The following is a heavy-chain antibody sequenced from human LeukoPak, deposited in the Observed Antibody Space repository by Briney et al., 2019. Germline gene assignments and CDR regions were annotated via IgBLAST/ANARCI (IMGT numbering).Heavy chain of an antibody. Sequence: PSETLSLTCTVSGGSISSGSYYWSWIRQPPGKGLEWIGEINHSGSTNYNPSLKSRVTISVDTSKNQFSLKLSSVTAADTAVYYCARWGYGSGSWSKKVKGPPYYYYYMDVWGKGTTVTISS. CDR2: INHSGST. CDR3: ARWGYGSGSWSKKVKGPPYYYYYMDV. D-gene: IGHD3-10*01. CDR1: GGSISSGSYY. J-gene: IGHJ6*03. V-gene: IGHV4-39*07.